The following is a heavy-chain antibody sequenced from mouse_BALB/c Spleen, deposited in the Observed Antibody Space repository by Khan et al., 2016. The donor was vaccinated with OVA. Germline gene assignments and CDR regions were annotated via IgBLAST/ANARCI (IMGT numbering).Heavy chain of an antibody. CDR3: AREEALYYFDY. Sequence: QVQLKQAGAELVRPGASVKLSCKTSGYIFTSYWIHWVKQRSGQGLEWIARIYPGTDNTYYNQKLKDKASLTADKSSSTAYLQLSSLKSKVSAFYFCAREEALYYFDYWGQGTTLTVSS. D-gene: IGHD1-1*01. V-gene: IGHV1-76*01. CDR2: IYPGTDNT. CDR1: GYIFTSYW. J-gene: IGHJ2*01.